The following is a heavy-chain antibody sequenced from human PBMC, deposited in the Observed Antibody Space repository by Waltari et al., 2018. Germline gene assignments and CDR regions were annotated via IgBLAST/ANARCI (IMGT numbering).Heavy chain of an antibody. CDR1: GGTFSSYA. CDR2: IIPIFGTA. Sequence: QVQLVQSGAEVKKPGSSVKVSCKASGGTFSSYAISWVRQAPGQGLEWMGGIIPIFGTANYAQKFQGRVTITADESTSTAYMELSSLRSEDTAVYYCARDTRESIAARFDSYYYYMDVWGKGTTVTISS. V-gene: IGHV1-69*12. J-gene: IGHJ6*03. D-gene: IGHD6-6*01. CDR3: ARDTRESIAARFDSYYYYMDV.